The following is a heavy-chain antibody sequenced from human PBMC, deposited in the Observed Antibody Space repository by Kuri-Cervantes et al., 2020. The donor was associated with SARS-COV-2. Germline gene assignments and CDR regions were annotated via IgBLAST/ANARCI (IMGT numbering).Heavy chain of an antibody. J-gene: IGHJ4*02. Sequence: SETLSLTCAVSGGSIRRNHYSWSCIRQPPGTGLESIGYIYHSGRACYNPSLKSRVTISVDRSKNQFSLKLSSVTAADSAVYYCARENTPSIFDYWGQGSLVTVSS. CDR2: IYHSGRA. V-gene: IGHV4-30-2*01. CDR3: ARENTPSIFDY. CDR1: GGSIRRNHYS.